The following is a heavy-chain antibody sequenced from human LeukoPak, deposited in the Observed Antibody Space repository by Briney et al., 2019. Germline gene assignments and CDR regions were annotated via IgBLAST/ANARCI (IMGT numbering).Heavy chain of an antibody. Sequence: PSETLSLTCTVSGGSISSYYWSRIRQPPGKGLEWIGYIYYSGSTNYNPSLKSRVTISVDTSKNQFSLKLSSVTAADTAVYYCARHGGSYYFFDYWGQGTLVTVSS. CDR2: IYYSGST. D-gene: IGHD1-26*01. J-gene: IGHJ4*02. V-gene: IGHV4-59*08. CDR3: ARHGGSYYFFDY. CDR1: GGSISSYY.